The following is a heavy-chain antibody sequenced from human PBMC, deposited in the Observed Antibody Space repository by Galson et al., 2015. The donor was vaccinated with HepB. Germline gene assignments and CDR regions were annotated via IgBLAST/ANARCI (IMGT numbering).Heavy chain of an antibody. CDR3: ARSVGYCSRTTCYSLRHFDY. Sequence: SETLSLTCSVSGGSISSSSYYWGWIRQPPGKGLEWIGSMSYSGSTYYNPSLKSRVTISVDTSKNQFSLKLSSVTAADTAVYYCARSVGYCSRTTCYSLRHFDYWGQGTLVTVSS. CDR2: MSYSGST. V-gene: IGHV4-39*01. J-gene: IGHJ4*02. D-gene: IGHD2-2*01. CDR1: GGSISSSSYY.